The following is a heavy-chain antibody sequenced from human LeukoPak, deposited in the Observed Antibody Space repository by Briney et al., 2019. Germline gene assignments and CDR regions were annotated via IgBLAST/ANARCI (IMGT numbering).Heavy chain of an antibody. CDR3: ALPQGCSSTSCYYFDC. CDR2: ISGSGGST. CDR1: GFTFSSYA. D-gene: IGHD2-2*01. J-gene: IGHJ4*02. V-gene: IGHV3-23*01. Sequence: GGSLRLSWAASGFTFSSYAMSWVRQARGKGLEWVSAISGSGGSTYYADSVKGRFTISRDNSKNTLYLQMNSLRAEDTAVYYCALPQGCSSTSCYYFDCWGQGTLVTVSS.